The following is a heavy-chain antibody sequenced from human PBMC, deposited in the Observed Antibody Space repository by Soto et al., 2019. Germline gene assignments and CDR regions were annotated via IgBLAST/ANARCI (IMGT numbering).Heavy chain of an antibody. CDR1: GYTFTSYY. D-gene: IGHD3-3*01. CDR3: ARDIGDFWSGRDYYYYGMDV. V-gene: IGHV1-46*01. J-gene: IGHJ6*02. Sequence: ASVKVSCKASGYTFTSYYMHWVRQAPGQGLEWMGIINPSGGSTSYAQKFQGRVTMTRDTSTSTVYMELSSLRSEDTAVYYCARDIGDFWSGRDYYYYGMDVWGQGTTVTAP. CDR2: INPSGGST.